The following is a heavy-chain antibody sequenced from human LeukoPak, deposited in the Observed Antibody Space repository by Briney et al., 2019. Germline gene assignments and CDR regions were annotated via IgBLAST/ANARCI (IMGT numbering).Heavy chain of an antibody. Sequence: ASVKVSCKASGYTFTSYGINWVRQAPGQGLEWVGWISAYDGSTNYAPKFQGKVTMTTDTSTNTAYMELRSLRSDDTAIYYCARTCPMMYCSSSFFDPWGQGTLVTVSS. J-gene: IGHJ5*02. CDR1: GYTFTSYG. CDR2: ISAYDGST. V-gene: IGHV1-18*04. D-gene: IGHD2-2*01. CDR3: ARTCPMMYCSSSFFDP.